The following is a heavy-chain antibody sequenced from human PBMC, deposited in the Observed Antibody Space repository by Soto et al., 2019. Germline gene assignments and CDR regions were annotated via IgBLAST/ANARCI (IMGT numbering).Heavy chain of an antibody. D-gene: IGHD1-7*01. CDR3: ARDGLMTPSNYAFDH. CDR1: GGSISGHY. Sequence: SETLSLTCTVSGGSISGHYWSWMRQPPGKGLEWIGHIYYTGTTNYNPSLRGRLTISVDTSKNQFSLKLTSVTTADTAVYYCARDGLMTPSNYAFDHWGQGTLVTVSS. CDR2: IYYTGTT. V-gene: IGHV4-59*11. J-gene: IGHJ4*02.